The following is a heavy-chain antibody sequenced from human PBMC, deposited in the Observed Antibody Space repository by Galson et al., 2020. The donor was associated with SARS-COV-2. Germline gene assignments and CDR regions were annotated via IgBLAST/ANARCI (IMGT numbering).Heavy chain of an antibody. V-gene: IGHV1-24*01. CDR1: GYTLTELS. J-gene: IGHJ5*02. Sequence: ASVKVSCKVSGYTLTELSMHWVRQAPGNGLEWMGGFDPEDGETIYAQKFQGRVTMTEDTSTDTAYMELSSLRSEDTAVYYCATGPGIAVAGTGGWFDPWGQGTLVTVSS. D-gene: IGHD6-19*01. CDR2: FDPEDGET. CDR3: ATGPGIAVAGTGGWFDP.